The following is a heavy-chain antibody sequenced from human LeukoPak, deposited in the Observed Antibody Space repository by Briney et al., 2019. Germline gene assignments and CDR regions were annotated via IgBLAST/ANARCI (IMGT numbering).Heavy chain of an antibody. V-gene: IGHV1-8*01. CDR3: AREGAAAGDYYGMDV. J-gene: IGHJ6*02. D-gene: IGHD6-13*01. CDR2: MNPNSGNT. CDR1: GYTFTSYD. Sequence: GASVKVSCTASGYTFTSYDFNWVRQAPGQGHEWMGWMNPNSGNTGYAQKFQGRVTMTRNTSISTAYMELSSLRSEDTAVYDCAREGAAAGDYYGMDVWGQGTTVTVSS.